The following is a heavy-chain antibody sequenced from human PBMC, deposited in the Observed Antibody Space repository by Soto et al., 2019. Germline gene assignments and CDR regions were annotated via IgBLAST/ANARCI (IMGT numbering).Heavy chain of an antibody. J-gene: IGHJ4*02. Sequence: EVQLVESGGGLVQPGGSLRLSCVASRFSLSTYWMYWVRQAPGKGLMWVSRINSDGGITNYADSVKGRFTISRDNAKNTLSLQTTRLRADDKAVYYCARDIGNYDRHYVDHWGQGTLVTVSS. CDR2: INSDGGIT. D-gene: IGHD3-9*01. V-gene: IGHV3-74*01. CDR1: RFSLSTYW. CDR3: ARDIGNYDRHYVDH.